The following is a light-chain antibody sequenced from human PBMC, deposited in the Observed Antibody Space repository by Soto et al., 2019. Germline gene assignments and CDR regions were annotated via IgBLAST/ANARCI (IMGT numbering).Light chain of an antibody. CDR1: QSVSSSY. V-gene: IGKV3-20*01. Sequence: EVVLTQSPGTLSLSPGEGATLSCRASQSVSSSYLAWYQQKPGQAPRLLIYGASSRATGIPDRFSGSGSGTDFTLTISRLEPEDFAVYYCQQYGGSPGTFGQGTKVESK. J-gene: IGKJ1*01. CDR3: QQYGGSPGT. CDR2: GAS.